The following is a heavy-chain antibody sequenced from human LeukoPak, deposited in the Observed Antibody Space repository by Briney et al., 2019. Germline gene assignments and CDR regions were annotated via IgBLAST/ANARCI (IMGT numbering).Heavy chain of an antibody. CDR1: GYTFTGYY. D-gene: IGHD2-2*01. Sequence: GASVKVSCKASGYTFTGYYMHWVRQAPGQGLEWMGWINPNSGGTNYAQKFQGRVTMTRDTSISTAYMELSRLRSDDTAVYHCARGEALGYCSSTSCHNWFDPWGQGTLVTVSS. CDR3: ARGEALGYCSSTSCHNWFDP. V-gene: IGHV1-2*02. CDR2: INPNSGGT. J-gene: IGHJ5*02.